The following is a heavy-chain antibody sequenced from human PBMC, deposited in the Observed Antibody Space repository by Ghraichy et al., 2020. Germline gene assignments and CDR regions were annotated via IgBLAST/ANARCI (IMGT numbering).Heavy chain of an antibody. CDR1: GLSFSDYY. V-gene: IGHV3-11*01. Sequence: GGSLRLSCAASGLSFSDYYMSGIRQAPGKGLEWVSYISNGGSILYYADSVKGRFTISRDTAKNSLYLQMNSLRAEDTAVYYCARGSGTYPGDSFDIWGQGTMVTVSS. CDR2: ISNGGSIL. D-gene: IGHD1-26*01. CDR3: ARGSGTYPGDSFDI. J-gene: IGHJ3*02.